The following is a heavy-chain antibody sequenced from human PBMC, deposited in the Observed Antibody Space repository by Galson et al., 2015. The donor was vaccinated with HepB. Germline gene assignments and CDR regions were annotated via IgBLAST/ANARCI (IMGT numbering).Heavy chain of an antibody. V-gene: IGHV1-3*01. D-gene: IGHD6-13*01. J-gene: IGHJ4*02. CDR1: GYTFTSYA. Sequence: QSGAEVKKPGESLRISCKASGYTFTSYAMHWVRQAPGQRLEWMGWINAGNGNTKYSQKFQGRVTITRDTSTSTAYMELSSLRSEDTAVYYCARWQRELVLWGQGTLVTVSS. CDR3: ARWQRELVL. CDR2: INAGNGNT.